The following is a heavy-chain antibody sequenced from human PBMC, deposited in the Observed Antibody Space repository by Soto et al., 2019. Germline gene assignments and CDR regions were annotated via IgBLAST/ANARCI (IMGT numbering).Heavy chain of an antibody. Sequence: VQLLESGGGLVQPGGSLRLSCAASGFTFSNYAMSWVRQAPGKGLEWVSAVSGSGGNTYYADSVQGRFTISRENSKNMLILQMNSLRAEDTAVYYCAKLNLFVSAAAGRGPFDYWGQGTLVTVSS. CDR3: AKLNLFVSAAAGRGPFDY. CDR2: VSGSGGNT. D-gene: IGHD6-13*01. J-gene: IGHJ4*02. V-gene: IGHV3-23*01. CDR1: GFTFSNYA.